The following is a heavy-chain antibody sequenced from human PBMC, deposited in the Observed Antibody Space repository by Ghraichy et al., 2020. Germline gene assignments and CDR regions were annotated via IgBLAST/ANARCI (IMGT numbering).Heavy chain of an antibody. CDR3: ARDVVGQLLWGRTSGLFDY. CDR1: GFTFSSYW. CDR2: IKQDGSEK. J-gene: IGHJ4*02. D-gene: IGHD2-2*01. V-gene: IGHV3-7*03. Sequence: GGSLRLSCAASGFTFSSYWMSWVRQAPGKGLEWVANIKQDGSEKYYVDSVKCRFTISRDNAKNSLYLQMNSLRAEDTAVYYCARDVVGQLLWGRTSGLFDYWGQGTLVTVSS.